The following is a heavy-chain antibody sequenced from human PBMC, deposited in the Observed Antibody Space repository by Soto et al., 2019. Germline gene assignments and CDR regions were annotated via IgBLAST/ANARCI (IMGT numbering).Heavy chain of an antibody. CDR3: AACLSDYYGSGKDRYYYYMDV. D-gene: IGHD3-10*01. J-gene: IGHJ6*03. CDR1: GGTFSSYT. Sequence: QVQLVQSGAEVKKPGSSVKVSCKASGGTFSSYTISWVRQAPGQGLEWMGRIIPILGIANYAQKFQGRVTTTADKSQGTANMRLSSLRSEDTAVYYCAACLSDYYGSGKDRYYYYMDVWGKGTPVTVSS. V-gene: IGHV1-69*02. CDR2: IIPILGIA.